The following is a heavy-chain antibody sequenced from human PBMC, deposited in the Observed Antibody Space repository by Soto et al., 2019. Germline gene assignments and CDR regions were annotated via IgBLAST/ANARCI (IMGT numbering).Heavy chain of an antibody. V-gene: IGHV3-33*01. J-gene: IGHJ6*02. CDR3: ARDRSNYYYGMDV. CDR2: IWYDGSNK. Sequence: QVQLVESGGGVVQPGRSLRLSCAASGFTFSSYGMHWVRQAPGKGLEWVAVIWYDGSNKYYADSVKGRFTISRDNSKNTLYLQMNSLRAEDTAVYYCARDRSNYYYGMDVWGQGTTVTVSS. CDR1: GFTFSSYG.